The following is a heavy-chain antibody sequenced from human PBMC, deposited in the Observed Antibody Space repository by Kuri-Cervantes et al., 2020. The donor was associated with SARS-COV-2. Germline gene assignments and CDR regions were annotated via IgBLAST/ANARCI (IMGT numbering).Heavy chain of an antibody. Sequence: GESLKISCAASGFTFSDYYMGWIRQAPGKGLEWVSYISSSGSTIYYADSVKGRFTISRDDSKSIAYLQVNSLKTEDTAVYYCTRPIVVVPAAHLSFDYWGQGTLVTVSS. V-gene: IGHV3-11*01. CDR2: ISSSGSTI. D-gene: IGHD2-2*01. J-gene: IGHJ4*02. CDR3: TRPIVVVPAAHLSFDY. CDR1: GFTFSDYY.